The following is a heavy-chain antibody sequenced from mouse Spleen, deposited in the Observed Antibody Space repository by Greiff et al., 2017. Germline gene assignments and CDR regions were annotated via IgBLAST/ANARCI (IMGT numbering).Heavy chain of an antibody. Sequence: EVMLVESGGGLVKLGGSLKLSCAASGFTFSSYAMSWVRQTPEKRLEWVATISSGGGNTYYPDSVKGRFTISRDNAKNTLYLQMSSLKSEDTAMYYCARHYYYGRFDYWGQGTTLTVSS. CDR1: GFTFSSYA. D-gene: IGHD1-1*01. J-gene: IGHJ2*01. CDR3: ARHYYYGRFDY. CDR2: ISSGGGNT. V-gene: IGHV5-9*01.